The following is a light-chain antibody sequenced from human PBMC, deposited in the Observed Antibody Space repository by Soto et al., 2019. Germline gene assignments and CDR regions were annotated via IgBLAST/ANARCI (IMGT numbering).Light chain of an antibody. V-gene: IGLV2-14*01. CDR2: EVS. CDR1: SSDVGSYDH. CDR3: ISYTDRQSYV. J-gene: IGLJ1*01. Sequence: QSVLTQPASVSGSPGQSITIYCSGTSSDVGSYDHVAWYQQFPGKTPKLMIYEVSNRPSGVSNRFSGSKSGNTASLTISGLQAEDEADYYCISYTDRQSYVFGTGTKLTVL.